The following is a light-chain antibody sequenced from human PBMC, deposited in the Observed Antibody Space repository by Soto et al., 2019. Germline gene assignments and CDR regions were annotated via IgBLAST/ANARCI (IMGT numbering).Light chain of an antibody. CDR3: CSYAGIWV. V-gene: IGLV2-23*02. CDR1: SSDVGSYNL. CDR2: VVS. J-gene: IGLJ3*02. Sequence: QSVLTQPASVSGSPGQSITISCTGTSSDVGSYNLVSWYQQHPGKAPKLMIYVVSKRPSGVSNRFSGSKSGNTASLTISGLQAEDEADYYCCSYAGIWVFGGGTKVTVL.